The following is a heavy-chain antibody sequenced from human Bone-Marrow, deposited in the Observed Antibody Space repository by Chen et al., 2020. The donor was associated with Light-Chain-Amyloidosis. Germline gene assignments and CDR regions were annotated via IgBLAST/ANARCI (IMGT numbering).Heavy chain of an antibody. CDR1: GFTFSTYT. Sequence: QVQLVESGGGVVQPGRSLRLSCAASGFTFSTYTMHWVRQAPGKGLEWVAVVSYDGSDKYYADSVNGRFTISRDNSKNTLYLQMNSLRGEDTAVYYCARTYGMDVWGQGTTVTVSS. CDR2: VSYDGSDK. V-gene: IGHV3-30*04. J-gene: IGHJ6*02. CDR3: ARTYGMDV.